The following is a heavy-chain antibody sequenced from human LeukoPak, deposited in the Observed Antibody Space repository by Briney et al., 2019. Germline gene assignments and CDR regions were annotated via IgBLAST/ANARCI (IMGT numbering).Heavy chain of an antibody. Sequence: ASVKVSCKASGYSFTSYYMHWVRQAPGQGLEWMGIINPSGGSTSYAQKFQGRVTMTRDTSTRTVYVELSSLRSEDTAVYYRARESDSGYSSSFNWFDPWRQGTLVTVSS. J-gene: IGHJ5*02. CDR1: GYSFTSYY. V-gene: IGHV1-46*01. CDR2: INPSGGST. D-gene: IGHD6-19*01. CDR3: ARESDSGYSSSFNWFDP.